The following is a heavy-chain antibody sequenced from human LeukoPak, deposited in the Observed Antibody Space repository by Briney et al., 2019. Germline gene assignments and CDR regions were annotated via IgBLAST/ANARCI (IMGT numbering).Heavy chain of an antibody. CDR2: IYHSGST. Sequence: SETLSLTCTVSGYSISSGYYWGWIRQPPGKGLEWIGSIYHSGSTYYNPSLKSRVTISVDTSKNQFSLKLSSVTAADTAVYYCAGRSGSAADYWGQGTLVTVSS. CDR1: GYSISSGYY. CDR3: AGRSGSAADY. V-gene: IGHV4-38-2*02. D-gene: IGHD1-26*01. J-gene: IGHJ4*02.